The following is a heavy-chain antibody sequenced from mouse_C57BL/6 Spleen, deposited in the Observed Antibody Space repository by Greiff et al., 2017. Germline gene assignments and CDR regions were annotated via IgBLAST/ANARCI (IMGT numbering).Heavy chain of an antibody. J-gene: IGHJ2*01. CDR1: GYSITSGYY. CDR2: ISYDGSH. Sequence: VQLQQSGPGLVKPSQSLSLTCSVTGYSITSGYYWNWIRQFPGNKLEWMGYISYDGSHNYNPSLKNRISITRDTSKNQFFLKLNSVTTEDTATYYCARYDYDRYYFDYWGQGTTLTVSS. V-gene: IGHV3-6*01. D-gene: IGHD2-4*01. CDR3: ARYDYDRYYFDY.